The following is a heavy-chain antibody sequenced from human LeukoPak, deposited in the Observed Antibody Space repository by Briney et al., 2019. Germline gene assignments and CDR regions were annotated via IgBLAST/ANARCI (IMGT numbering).Heavy chain of an antibody. CDR3: ARDRDIVVVVAAHRRYNWFDP. J-gene: IGHJ5*02. CDR2: ISAYNGNT. CDR1: GYTFTSYG. Sequence: ASVKVSCKASGYTFTSYGISWVRQAPGQGLEWMGWISAYNGNTNHAQKLQGRVTMTTDTSTSTAYMELRSLRSDDTAVYYCARDRDIVVVVAAHRRYNWFDPWGQGTLVTVSS. D-gene: IGHD2-15*01. V-gene: IGHV1-18*01.